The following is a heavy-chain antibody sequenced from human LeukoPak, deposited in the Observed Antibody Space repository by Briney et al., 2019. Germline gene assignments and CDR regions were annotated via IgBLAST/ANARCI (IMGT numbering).Heavy chain of an antibody. J-gene: IGHJ4*02. Sequence: PGGSLRLSCAASGFTFSSFYMTWVRQAPGKGLEWAATIKQDGSDKHYVDSVKGRFIISRDNAKDSLYLQMNSLRAEDTAVYYCARTTILDYWGQGTLVTVSS. CDR2: IKQDGSDK. D-gene: IGHD4-17*01. V-gene: IGHV3-7*01. CDR3: ARTTILDY. CDR1: GFTFSSFY.